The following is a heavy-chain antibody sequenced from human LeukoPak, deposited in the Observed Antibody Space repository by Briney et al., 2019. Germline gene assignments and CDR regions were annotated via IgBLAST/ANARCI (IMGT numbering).Heavy chain of an antibody. J-gene: IGHJ4*02. Sequence: SETLSLTCTVSGVSISSYYWSWIRQPPGKGLEWIGYIYYSGTTNYNPSLKSRVTISVDTSKNQFSLKLSSVTAADTAVYYCARSPTIPPPDYYFDYWGQGTLVTVSS. CDR1: GVSISSYY. CDR3: ARSPTIPPPDYYFDY. V-gene: IGHV4-59*01. CDR2: IYYSGTT. D-gene: IGHD2-21*01.